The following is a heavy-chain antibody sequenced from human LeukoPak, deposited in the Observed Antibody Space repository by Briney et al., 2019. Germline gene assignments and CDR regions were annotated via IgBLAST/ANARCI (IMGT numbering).Heavy chain of an antibody. CDR3: ARHLGARGYYGSGTIKYFDY. CDR2: INHSGST. CDR1: GGSFSGYY. J-gene: IGHJ4*02. Sequence: KASETLSLTCAVYGGSFSGYYWSWIRQPPGKGLEWIGEINHSGSTNYNPSLKSRVTISVDTSKNQFSLKLSSVTAADTAVYYCARHLGARGYYGSGTIKYFDYWGQGTLVTVSS. D-gene: IGHD3-10*01. V-gene: IGHV4-34*01.